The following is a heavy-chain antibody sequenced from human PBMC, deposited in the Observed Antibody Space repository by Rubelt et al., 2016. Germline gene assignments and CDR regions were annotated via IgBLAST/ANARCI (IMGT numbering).Heavy chain of an antibody. D-gene: IGHD6-6*01. CDR1: GYTFTYCS. CDR2: ITLYNGNT. J-gene: IGHJ4*02. CDR3: ARSASIAGD. V-gene: IGHV1-68*02. Sequence: QVQLGQSEAEVKKPGASVKVSCKASGYTFTYCSLHCVQQAPGQGLERMRWITLYNGNTNYAKKFRGRVTITRDMSLRTAYIELSSLRSEDSAVYYWARSASIAGDWGQGTLVTVSS.